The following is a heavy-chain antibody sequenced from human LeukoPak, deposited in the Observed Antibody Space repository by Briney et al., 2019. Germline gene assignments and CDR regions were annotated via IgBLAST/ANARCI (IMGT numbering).Heavy chain of an antibody. D-gene: IGHD1-26*01. V-gene: IGHV5-51*01. Sequence: GESLNISCQGSEYSFATYWIAWLRQMPGKGLEWMGIIYPSDSDTRYSPSFQGQVTISADKSIKTAYLQWSSLKASDTAMYYCARPLQGIVGATGFDYWGQGTLVTVSS. CDR1: EYSFATYW. CDR3: ARPLQGIVGATGFDY. CDR2: IYPSDSDT. J-gene: IGHJ4*02.